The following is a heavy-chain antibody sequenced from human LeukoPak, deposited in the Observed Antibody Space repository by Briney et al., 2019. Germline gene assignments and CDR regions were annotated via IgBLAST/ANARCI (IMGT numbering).Heavy chain of an antibody. CDR1: GYTSTSYG. J-gene: IGHJ4*02. CDR2: ISAYNGNT. D-gene: IGHD5-18*01. V-gene: IGHV1-18*04. CDR3: ARTIRGYSYGSPVDY. Sequence: ASVKVSCKASGYTSTSYGISWVRQAPGQGLEWMGWISAYNGNTNYAQKLQGRVTMTTDTSTSTAYMELRSLRSDDTAVYYCARTIRGYSYGSPVDYWGQGTLVTVSS.